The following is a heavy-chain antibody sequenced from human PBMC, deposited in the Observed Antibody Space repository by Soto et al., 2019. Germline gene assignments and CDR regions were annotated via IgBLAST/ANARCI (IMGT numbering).Heavy chain of an antibody. CDR2: IYYSGST. CDR3: ARHVTTVTTVDY. D-gene: IGHD4-17*01. J-gene: IGHJ4*02. V-gene: IGHV4-59*01. Sequence: SETLSLTCTVSGGSISSYYWSWIRQPPGKGLEWIGYIYYSGSTNYNPSLKSRVTISVDTSENQFSLKLTSVTAADTAVYYCARHVTTVTTVDYWGQGTLVTVSS. CDR1: GGSISSYY.